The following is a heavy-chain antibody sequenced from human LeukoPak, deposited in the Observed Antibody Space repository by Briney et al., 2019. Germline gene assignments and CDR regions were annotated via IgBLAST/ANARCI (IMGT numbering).Heavy chain of an antibody. J-gene: IGHJ5*02. CDR1: GYTFTGYY. CDR2: INPNSGGT. D-gene: IGHD6-13*01. CDR3: ARRTEYSSSWFWFDP. Sequence: ASVKVSCKASGYTFTGYYMHWVRQAPGQGLEWMGWINPNSGGTNYAQKLQGRVTMTTDTSTSTAYMELRSLRSDDTAVYYCARRTEYSSSWFWFDPWGQGTLVTVSS. V-gene: IGHV1-2*02.